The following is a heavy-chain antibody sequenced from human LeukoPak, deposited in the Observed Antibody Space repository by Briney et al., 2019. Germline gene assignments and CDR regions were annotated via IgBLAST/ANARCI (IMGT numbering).Heavy chain of an antibody. D-gene: IGHD1-26*01. CDR1: GFTLSSYT. Sequence: GGSLRLSSAASGFTLSSYTMYWVRHAPGRGLVWVARFTSDGNSMTYADFVKGRFTVSRDIAKNTLYLQMNSLRAEDTAVYYCARAQVGTPTDCWGQGTLVTVSS. V-gene: IGHV3-74*01. CDR2: FTSDGNSM. CDR3: ARAQVGTPTDC. J-gene: IGHJ4*02.